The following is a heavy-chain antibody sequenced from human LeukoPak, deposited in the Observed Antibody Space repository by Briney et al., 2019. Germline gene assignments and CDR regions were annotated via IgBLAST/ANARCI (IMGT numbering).Heavy chain of an antibody. CDR1: GFTFTTYW. D-gene: IGHD3-22*01. CDR2: IKQDGSEK. CDR3: ARALYDSSGYFYH. J-gene: IGHJ4*02. Sequence: PGGSLRLSCAASGFTFTTYWMNWVRQAPGKGLEWVANIKQDGSEKYYVDSVKGRFTISRDNAKNSVYLQMNSLRAEDTAMYYCARALYDSSGYFYHWGQGTLVTVSS. V-gene: IGHV3-7*01.